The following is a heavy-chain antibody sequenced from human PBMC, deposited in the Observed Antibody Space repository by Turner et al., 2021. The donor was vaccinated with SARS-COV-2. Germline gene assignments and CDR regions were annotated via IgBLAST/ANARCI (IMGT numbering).Heavy chain of an antibody. CDR3: ARGVGSLVVGFRFDP. V-gene: IGHV4-59*01. CDR2: IYYSGST. D-gene: IGHD3-22*01. Sequence: VQLQESGPGLVKPSETLSLACTVSGGSISSYYWSWIRQPPGKGLEWIGYIYYSGSTNYNPSLKSRVTISVDTSKNQFSLKLSSVTAADTAVYYCARGVGSLVVGFRFDPWGQGTLVTVSS. J-gene: IGHJ5*02. CDR1: GGSISSYY.